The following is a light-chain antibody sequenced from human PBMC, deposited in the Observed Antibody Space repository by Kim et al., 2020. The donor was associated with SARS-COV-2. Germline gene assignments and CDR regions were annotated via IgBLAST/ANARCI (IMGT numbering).Light chain of an antibody. Sequence: GQRVTNSCSGSSSNIGSNYVYWYRQLPGTAPKLLIYKNNQRPSGVPDRFSGSKSGTSASLAISGLRSEDEADYYCAAWDDSLSGRVFGGGTKLTVL. V-gene: IGLV1-47*01. CDR3: AAWDDSLSGRV. CDR1: SSNIGSNY. CDR2: KNN. J-gene: IGLJ3*02.